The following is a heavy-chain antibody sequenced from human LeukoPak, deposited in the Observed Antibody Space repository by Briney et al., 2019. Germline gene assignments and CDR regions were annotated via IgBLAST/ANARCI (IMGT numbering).Heavy chain of an antibody. Sequence: GGPLRLSCAASGFNVRSNFMAWVRQAPGKGLEWVSVIYTGGSTYYADSVKGRFTISRDNSQNTVSLQMNSVRAEDTAMYYCVREVPQLLYYWGQGTLVSVSS. CDR1: GFNVRSNF. V-gene: IGHV3-53*01. J-gene: IGHJ4*02. D-gene: IGHD2-2*01. CDR3: VREVPQLLYY. CDR2: IYTGGST.